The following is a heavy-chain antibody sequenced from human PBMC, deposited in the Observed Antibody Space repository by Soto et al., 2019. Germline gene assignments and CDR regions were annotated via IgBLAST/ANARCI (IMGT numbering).Heavy chain of an antibody. Sequence: QVQLVQSGAEVKKPGASVKVSCKASGYTFTSYGISWVRQAPGQGLEWMGWISAYNGNTNYAQKLQGRVTMTTDTSTSTAYMELRSLRSDDTALYYCARTYYYDCSGYYFGYWGQGTLVTFSS. V-gene: IGHV1-18*01. CDR2: ISAYNGNT. CDR1: GYTFTSYG. CDR3: ARTYYYDCSGYYFGY. D-gene: IGHD3-22*01. J-gene: IGHJ4*02.